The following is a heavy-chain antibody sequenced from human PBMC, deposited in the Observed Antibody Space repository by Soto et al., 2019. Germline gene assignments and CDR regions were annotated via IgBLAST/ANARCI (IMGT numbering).Heavy chain of an antibody. V-gene: IGHV4-59*01. CDR3: ARSGYYDFWSGYPDAFDI. CDR2: IYYSGST. J-gene: IGHJ3*02. Sequence: SETLYLTCTVSGGSISSYYWSWIRQPPGKGLEWIGYIYYSGSTNYNPSLKSRVTISVDTSKNQFSLKLSSVTAADTAVYYCARSGYYDFWSGYPDAFDIWGQGTMVTVSS. D-gene: IGHD3-3*01. CDR1: GGSISSYY.